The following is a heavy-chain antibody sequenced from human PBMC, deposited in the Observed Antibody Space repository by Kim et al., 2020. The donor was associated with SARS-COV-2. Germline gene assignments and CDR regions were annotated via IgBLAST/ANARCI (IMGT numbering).Heavy chain of an antibody. CDR3: ARVSDYYGSGGLD. V-gene: IGHV4-31*02. Sequence: YNPSHKSRVTISVDTSKNQFSLKLSSVTAADTAVYYCARVSDYYGSGGLDWGQGTLVTVSS. D-gene: IGHD3-10*01. J-gene: IGHJ4*02.